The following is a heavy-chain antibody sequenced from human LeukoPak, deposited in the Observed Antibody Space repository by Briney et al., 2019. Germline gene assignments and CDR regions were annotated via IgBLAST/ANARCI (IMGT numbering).Heavy chain of an antibody. V-gene: IGHV3-21*01. J-gene: IGHJ4*02. D-gene: IGHD3-16*01. Sequence: GGSLRLSCAASGFTFSSYSMNWVRQAPGKGLEWVSSISSSSSYIYYADSVKGRFTISRDNAKNSLYLQMNSLRAEDTAVYYCAREWSLGGYGRTFDYWGQGTLVTVSS. CDR3: AREWSLGGYGRTFDY. CDR2: ISSSSSYI. CDR1: GFTFSSYS.